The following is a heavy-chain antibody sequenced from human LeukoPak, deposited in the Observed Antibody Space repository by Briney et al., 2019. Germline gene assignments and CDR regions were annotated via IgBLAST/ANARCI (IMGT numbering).Heavy chain of an antibody. V-gene: IGHV4-38-2*02. D-gene: IGHD4-11*01. CDR3: ARHHSVTSDY. Sequence: SETLSLTCSVSDYSISGGYYWGWIRQPPGKGLEWIGNIYHSGSTYYNPSLKSRVTISVDTSKNQFSLKLSSVTAADTAVYYCARHHSVTSDYWGQGTLVTVSS. J-gene: IGHJ4*02. CDR2: IYHSGST. CDR1: DYSISGGYY.